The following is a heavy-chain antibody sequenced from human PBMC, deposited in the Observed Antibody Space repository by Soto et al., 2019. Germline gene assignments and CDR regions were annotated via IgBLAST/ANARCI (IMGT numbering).Heavy chain of an antibody. D-gene: IGHD2-8*01. V-gene: IGHV3-21*01. CDR3: ARRYCTNCVWPFDY. CDR1: GFTCGRYR. Sequence: SLGVPCPALGFTCGRYRLSWFRQALGQGLEWVSSISSGSSDIYYADSVKGRFTISRDNAKNSLYLQMNSLRAEDTAVYYCARRYCTNCVWPFDYWGQGTLVTVSS. J-gene: IGHJ4*02. CDR2: ISSGSSDI.